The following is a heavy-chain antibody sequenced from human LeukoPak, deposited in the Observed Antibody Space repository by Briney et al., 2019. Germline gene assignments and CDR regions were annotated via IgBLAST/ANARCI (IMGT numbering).Heavy chain of an antibody. V-gene: IGHV3-48*03. CDR1: GFTFSSYE. CDR2: ISSSGGTI. Sequence: PGGSLRLSCAASGFTFSSYEMNWVRQDPGKELEWVSYISSSGGTIYYAVSAKDRFTISRDNATNSLYLQINSLRAEDTAVYYCARTGRVAGSPLVYWGQGTLVTVSS. D-gene: IGHD6-19*01. CDR3: ARTGRVAGSPLVY. J-gene: IGHJ4*02.